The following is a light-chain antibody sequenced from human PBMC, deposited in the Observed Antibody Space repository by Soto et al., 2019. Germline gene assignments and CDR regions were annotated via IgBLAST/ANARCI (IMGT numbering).Light chain of an antibody. V-gene: IGKV3-20*01. CDR1: QSVSSSY. Sequence: EIVLTQSPGTLSLSPGERATLSCRASQSVSSSYLAWYQQKPGQAPRLLIYGASSRATGIPDRFSGSGSGTVFTLTISRLEPEDFAVYYCQEYGSSPGGTFGRGTKV. J-gene: IGKJ1*01. CDR3: QEYGSSPGGT. CDR2: GAS.